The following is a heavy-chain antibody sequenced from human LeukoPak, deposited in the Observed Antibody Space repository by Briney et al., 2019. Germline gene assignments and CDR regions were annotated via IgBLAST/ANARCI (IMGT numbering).Heavy chain of an antibody. J-gene: IGHJ5*02. V-gene: IGHV4-30-2*01. CDR2: IYHSGRT. CDR1: GGSISSGGYA. D-gene: IGHD2-15*01. CDR3: ARYGHCSGGSCIITKKDNWFDP. Sequence: PSETLSLTCAVSGGSISSGGYAWSWIRQPPGKGLEWIGYIYHSGRTYYNPSLKSRVTISVDRSKNQFSLKLSSVNAADPAVYYCARYGHCSGGSCIITKKDNWFDPWGQGTLVTVSS.